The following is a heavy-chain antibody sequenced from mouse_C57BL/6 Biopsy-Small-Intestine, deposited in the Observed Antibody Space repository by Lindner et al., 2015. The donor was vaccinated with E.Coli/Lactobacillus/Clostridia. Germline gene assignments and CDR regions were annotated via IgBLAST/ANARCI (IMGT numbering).Heavy chain of an antibody. J-gene: IGHJ3*01. CDR2: IYPGSDYT. Sequence: VQLQESGPDLVKPGASVKISCKASGFTFSDYYINWVKQRPGQGLEWIGWIYPGSDYTEYNENFKDKATLTADTSSSTAYMQLSSLTSEDSAVYFCARGGGDPPFVYWGQGTLVTVSA. CDR1: GFTFSDYY. D-gene: IGHD2-13*01. CDR3: ARGGGDPPFVY. V-gene: IGHV1-84*01.